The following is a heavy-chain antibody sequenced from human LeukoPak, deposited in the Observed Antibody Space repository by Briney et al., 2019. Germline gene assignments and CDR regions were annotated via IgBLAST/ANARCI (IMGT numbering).Heavy chain of an antibody. J-gene: IGHJ4*02. CDR3: AKDMANAYGSGSFHY. CDR1: GFTFSSYW. Sequence: PGGSLRLSCAASGFTFSSYWMSWVRQAPGKGLEWVANIKQDGSEKYYVDSVKGRFTISRDNAKNSLYLQMNSLRAEDTALYYCAKDMANAYGSGSFHYWGQGTLVTVSS. CDR2: IKQDGSEK. D-gene: IGHD3-10*01. V-gene: IGHV3-7*03.